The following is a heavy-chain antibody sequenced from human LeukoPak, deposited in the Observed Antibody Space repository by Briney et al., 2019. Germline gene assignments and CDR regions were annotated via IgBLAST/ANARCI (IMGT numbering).Heavy chain of an antibody. V-gene: IGHV3-7*01. J-gene: IGHJ6*03. CDR3: ARGRTTVITQRYYYYYMDV. CDR2: INQDGSEK. D-gene: IGHD4-17*01. Sequence: GGSLRLSCAASGFTFSSYWMSWVRQAPRKGLEWVASINQDGSEKYYVDSVKGRFTISRDNAKNSLYLQMNSLRAEDTAVYYCARGRTTVITQRYYYYYMDVWGKGTTVTVSS. CDR1: GFTFSSYW.